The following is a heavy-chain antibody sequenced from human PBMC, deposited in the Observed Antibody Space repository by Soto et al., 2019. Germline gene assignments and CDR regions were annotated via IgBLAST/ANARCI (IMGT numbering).Heavy chain of an antibody. J-gene: IGHJ3*02. CDR1: GYTFTSYG. CDR3: ARDDRIGSLDI. Sequence: ASVKVSCKASGYTFTSYGISWVRQAPGQGLEWXXXXXXXXXXXXXXQKLQGRVTMTTDTSTSTAYMELRSLRSDGTAVYYCARDDRIGSLDIWGQGTMVTVSS. D-gene: IGHD6-25*01. CDR2: XXXXXXXX. V-gene: IGHV1-18*04.